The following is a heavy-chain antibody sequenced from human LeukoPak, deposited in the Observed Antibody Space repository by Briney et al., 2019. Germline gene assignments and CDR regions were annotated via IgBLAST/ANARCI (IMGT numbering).Heavy chain of an antibody. CDR2: IISSSSYI. CDR3: ARVQLYGDYTSGADY. V-gene: IGHV3-21*01. Sequence: GGSLRLSCAASGFTFSSYSMNWVRQAQGKGLEWVSSIISSSSYIYYADSVKGRFTISRDNAKNSLYLKMNSLGAEDTAVYYCARVQLYGDYTSGADYWGQGTLVTVSS. CDR1: GFTFSSYS. J-gene: IGHJ4*02. D-gene: IGHD4-17*01.